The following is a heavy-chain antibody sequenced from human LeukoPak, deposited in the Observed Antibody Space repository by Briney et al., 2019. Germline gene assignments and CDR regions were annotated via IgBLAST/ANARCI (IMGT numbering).Heavy chain of an antibody. CDR1: GYTFTGYY. J-gene: IGHJ4*02. Sequence: ASVKVPCKTSGYTFTGYYMHWVRQAPGQGLEWMGWINPNSGGTNYAQKFQGWVTMTRDTSNSTAYMELSRLRSDDTAVYYCARELRISGWYPSFDYWGQGTLVTVSS. V-gene: IGHV1-2*04. CDR2: INPNSGGT. D-gene: IGHD6-19*01. CDR3: ARELRISGWYPSFDY.